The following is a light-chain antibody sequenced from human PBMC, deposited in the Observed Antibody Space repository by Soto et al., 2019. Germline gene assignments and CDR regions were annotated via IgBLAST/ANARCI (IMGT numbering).Light chain of an antibody. Sequence: IVMTQSPDSLAVSLGERATVNCKSSQSVLYSSNNNSYLAWFQQKPGQPPKLLIYWASTRESGVPDRFSASGSGTDFTLTISSLQAEDVAVYYCQQYYNVPFTFGAGTTVDIK. CDR2: WAS. V-gene: IGKV4-1*01. J-gene: IGKJ3*01. CDR3: QQYYNVPFT. CDR1: QSVLYSSNNNSY.